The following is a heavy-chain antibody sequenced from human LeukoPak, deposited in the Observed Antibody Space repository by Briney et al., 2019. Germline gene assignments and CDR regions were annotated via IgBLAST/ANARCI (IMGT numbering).Heavy chain of an antibody. V-gene: IGHV3-15*01. CDR3: SATVGTSAGLDY. CDR2: IKSKTDGGTT. CDR1: GFTVTNAW. D-gene: IGHD5-12*01. Sequence: KTGGSLRLSCAASGFTVTNAWMSWVRQAPGKGLEWVGRIKSKTDGGTTDYAAPVKGRFTISRDDSKNTLYLQMNSLKTEHTAVYYCSATVGTSAGLDYWGQGTLVTVSS. J-gene: IGHJ4*02.